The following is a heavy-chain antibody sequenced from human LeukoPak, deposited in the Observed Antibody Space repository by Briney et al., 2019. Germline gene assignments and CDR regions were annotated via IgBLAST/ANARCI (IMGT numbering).Heavy chain of an antibody. CDR1: GFTLSSYA. CDR2: IYSGGST. J-gene: IGHJ3*02. CDR3: ARDLITMVRGVIHGAFDI. V-gene: IGHV3-53*01. D-gene: IGHD3-10*01. Sequence: GGSLRLSCAASGFTLSSYAMSWVRQGPGKGLEWVSVIYSGGSTYYADSVKGRFTISRDNSKNTLYLQMNSLRAEDTAVYYCARDLITMVRGVIHGAFDIWGQGTMVTVSS.